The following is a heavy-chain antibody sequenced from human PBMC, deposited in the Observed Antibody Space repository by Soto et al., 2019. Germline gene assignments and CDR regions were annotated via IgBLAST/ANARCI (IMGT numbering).Heavy chain of an antibody. V-gene: IGHV4-34*01. Sequence: SETLSLTCAVYGGSFSGYYWSWIRQPPGKGLEWIGEINHSGSTNYNPSLKSRVTILVDTSKNQFSLKLSSVTAADTAVYYCARAAAKFMDVWGKGTTVTVSS. CDR2: INHSGST. CDR1: GGSFSGYY. J-gene: IGHJ6*03. CDR3: ARAAAKFMDV.